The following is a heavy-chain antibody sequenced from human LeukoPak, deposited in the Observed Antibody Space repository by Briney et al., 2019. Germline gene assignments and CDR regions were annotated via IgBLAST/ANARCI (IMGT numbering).Heavy chain of an antibody. D-gene: IGHD3-22*01. CDR3: ARVAQDSSGYYQPRGAFDI. V-gene: IGHV3-64*01. J-gene: IGHJ3*02. Sequence: GGSLRLSCAASGFPFSSYAMHWVRQAPGKGLEYVSAISSNGGSTYYANSVKGRFTISRDNSKNTLYLQMGSLRAEDMAVYYCARVAQDSSGYYQPRGAFDIWGQGTMVTVSS. CDR2: ISSNGGST. CDR1: GFPFSSYA.